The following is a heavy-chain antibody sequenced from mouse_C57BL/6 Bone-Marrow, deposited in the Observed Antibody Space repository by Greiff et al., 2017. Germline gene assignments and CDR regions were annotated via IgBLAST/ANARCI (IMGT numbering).Heavy chain of an antibody. CDR1: GFNIKDDY. Sequence: EVKLQQSGAELVRPGASVKLSCTASGFNIKDDYMHWVKQRPEQGLEWIGWIDPENGDTEYASKFQGKATITADTSSNTAYLQLSSLTSEDTAFYYCTTDYSIPLFAYWGQGTLVTVSA. CDR3: TTDYSIPLFAY. J-gene: IGHJ3*01. CDR2: IDPENGDT. D-gene: IGHD2-5*01. V-gene: IGHV14-4*01.